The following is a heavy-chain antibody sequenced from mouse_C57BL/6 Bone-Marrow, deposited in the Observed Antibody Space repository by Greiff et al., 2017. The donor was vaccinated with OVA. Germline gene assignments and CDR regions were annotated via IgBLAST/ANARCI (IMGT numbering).Heavy chain of an antibody. CDR2: ISDGGSYT. CDR1: GFPFSSYA. J-gene: IGHJ2*01. D-gene: IGHD1-1*01. V-gene: IGHV5-4*01. Sequence: EVKLMESGGGLVKPGGSLKLSCAASGFPFSSYAMSWVRQTPEKRLGWVATISDGGSYTYYPDNVKGRFTISRDNAKNNLYLQMSHLKSEDTAMYYCAREEYYYGSSSFGYWGQGTTLTVSS. CDR3: AREEYYYGSSSFGY.